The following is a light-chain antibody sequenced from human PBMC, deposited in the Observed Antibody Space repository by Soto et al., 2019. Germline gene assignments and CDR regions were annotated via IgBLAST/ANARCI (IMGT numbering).Light chain of an antibody. CDR3: SSYTTISTLI. CDR2: EVN. Sequence: LTQPASVSGSPGQSITISCTGTSRDVGGYNYVSWYQQHPGKAPKLIIYEVNHRPSGVSNRFSGSKSGNTASLTISGLQAEDEAHYYCSSYTTISTLIFXGGTKATVL. V-gene: IGLV2-14*01. J-gene: IGLJ2*01. CDR1: SRDVGGYNY.